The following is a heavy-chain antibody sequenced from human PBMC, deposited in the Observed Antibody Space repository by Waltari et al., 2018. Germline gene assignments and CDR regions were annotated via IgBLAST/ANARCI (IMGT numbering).Heavy chain of an antibody. CDR2: INPSGGST. CDR1: GYTFTSYY. V-gene: IGHV1-46*01. J-gene: IGHJ4*02. CDR3: ASGPKVVVAATQIDY. Sequence: QVQLVQSGAEVKKPGASVKVSCKASGYTFTSYYMHWVRKAPGQGLEWMGIINPSGGSTSYAQKFQGRVTMTRDTSTSTVYMELSSLRSEDTAVYYCASGPKVVVAATQIDYWGQGTLVTVSS. D-gene: IGHD2-15*01.